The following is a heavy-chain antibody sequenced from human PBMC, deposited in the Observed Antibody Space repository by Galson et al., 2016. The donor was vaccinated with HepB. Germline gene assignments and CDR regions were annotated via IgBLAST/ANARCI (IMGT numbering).Heavy chain of an antibody. CDR2: MSDSGGST. Sequence: SLRLSCAASGFSVSSNYMSWVRQAPGKGLEWVSAMSDSGGSTYYADSVKGRFTISRDNSKNTLYLQMNSLGAEDTAIYYCAERYSSIWYFQHWGRGTLVSVSS. CDR1: GFSVSSNY. CDR3: AERYSSIWYFQH. V-gene: IGHV3-53*01. D-gene: IGHD6-13*01. J-gene: IGHJ1*01.